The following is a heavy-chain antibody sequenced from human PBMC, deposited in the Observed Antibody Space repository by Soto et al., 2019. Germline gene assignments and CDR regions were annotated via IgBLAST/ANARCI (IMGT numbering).Heavy chain of an antibody. CDR1: GFTFSSYG. CDR3: AKDGREYSSSWYGRGYYYYGMDV. J-gene: IGHJ6*02. V-gene: IGHV3-30*18. Sequence: HPGGSLRLSCAASGFTFSSYGMHWVRQAPGKGLEWVAVISYEGSNKYYAESEKGRFTISRENSKNTLFLQMNSLRAEDTVVFFCAKDGREYSSSWYGRGYYYYGMDVWGQGTTVTVSS. CDR2: ISYEGSNK. D-gene: IGHD6-13*01.